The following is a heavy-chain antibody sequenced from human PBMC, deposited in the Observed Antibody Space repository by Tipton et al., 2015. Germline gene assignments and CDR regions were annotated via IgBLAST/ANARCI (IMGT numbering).Heavy chain of an antibody. CDR1: GGSINTAY. D-gene: IGHD6-6*01. V-gene: IGHV4-59*08. CDR2: VYYRGSS. CDR3: ARRKSGGSTAARPGGNGLDV. J-gene: IGHJ6*02. Sequence: TLSLTCTVSGGSINTAYWTWIRQPPGKGLEWLGHVYYRGSSYYNPSLKSRLTISIDTSKDQFTLRLTSVTAADTAVYYCARRKSGGSTAARPGGNGLDVWGRGTTVTVSS.